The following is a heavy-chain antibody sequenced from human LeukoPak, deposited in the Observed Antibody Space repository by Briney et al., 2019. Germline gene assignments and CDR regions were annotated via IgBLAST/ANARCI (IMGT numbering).Heavy chain of an antibody. CDR1: VDTFTSYV. J-gene: IGHJ4*02. CDR2: MNPNSGNT. D-gene: IGHD5-18*01. CDR3: ARTGQHVPFDY. Sequence: GASVKVSCKDSVDTFTSYVINWVRQATGQGLEWMGWMNPNSGNTGYTQKLTGRVTMTRNTSISTAYMELSSLRSEDTAVYYCARTGQHVPFDYWGQGTLVTVSS. V-gene: IGHV1-8*01.